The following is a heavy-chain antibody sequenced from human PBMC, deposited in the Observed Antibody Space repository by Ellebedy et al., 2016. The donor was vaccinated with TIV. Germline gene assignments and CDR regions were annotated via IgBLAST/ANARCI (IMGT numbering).Heavy chain of an antibody. V-gene: IGHV3-7*01. CDR2: IKQDGSEK. CDR1: GFTFSGYW. Sequence: PGGSLRLSCAASGFTFSGYWMSWVRQAPGKGLEWVANIKQDGSEKYYVDSWNGRFTISRDNAKNSLYLQMNSLRAEDTAVYYCARQTVATSVNDAFDIWGLGTVVTVSS. J-gene: IGHJ3*02. D-gene: IGHD4-17*01. CDR3: ARQTVATSVNDAFDI.